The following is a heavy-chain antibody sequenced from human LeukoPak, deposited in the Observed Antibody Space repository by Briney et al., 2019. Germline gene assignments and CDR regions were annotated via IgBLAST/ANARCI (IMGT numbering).Heavy chain of an antibody. V-gene: IGHV1-46*01. CDR1: GYTLTELS. CDR3: AREAVAGTDY. Sequence: ASVKVSCTVSGYTLTELSMHWVRQAPGQGLEWMGIINPSGGSTSYAQKFQGRVTMTRDMSTSTVYMELSSLRSEDTAVYYCAREAVAGTDYWGQGTLVTVSS. D-gene: IGHD6-19*01. J-gene: IGHJ4*02. CDR2: INPSGGST.